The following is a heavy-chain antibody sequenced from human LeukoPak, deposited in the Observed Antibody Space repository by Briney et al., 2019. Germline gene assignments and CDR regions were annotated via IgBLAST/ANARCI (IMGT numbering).Heavy chain of an antibody. CDR2: IRSKANSYAT. D-gene: IGHD1-1*01. CDR3: TSPGKRYYYYYMDV. V-gene: IGHV3-73*01. J-gene: IGHJ6*03. Sequence: GGSLRLSCAASGFTFSGSAMHWVRQASGKGLEWVGRIRSKANSYATAYAASVKGRFTISRDDSKNTAYLQMNSLKTEDTPVYYCTSPGKRYYYYYMDVWGKGTTVTVSS. CDR1: GFTFSGSA.